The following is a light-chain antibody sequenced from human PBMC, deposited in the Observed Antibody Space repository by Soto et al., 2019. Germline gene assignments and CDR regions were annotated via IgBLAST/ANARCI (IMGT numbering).Light chain of an antibody. CDR3: SSYAGSNNYV. CDR1: SSDVGGYNY. J-gene: IGLJ1*01. CDR2: DIT. Sequence: QSVLTQPPSASGSPGQSVTISCTGTSSDVGGYNYVSWYQHHPGKAPKLMIYDITERPSGVPDRFSGSKSGNTASLTVSGLQAEDEADYYCSSYAGSNNYVFGTGTKVTVL. V-gene: IGLV2-8*01.